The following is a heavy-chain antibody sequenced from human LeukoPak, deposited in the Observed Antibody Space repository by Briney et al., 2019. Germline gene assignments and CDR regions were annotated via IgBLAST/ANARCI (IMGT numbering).Heavy chain of an antibody. V-gene: IGHV1-24*01. CDR1: GYTFTSYD. CDR2: FDPEDGET. CDR3: AAWVEYYYDSSGHHWVFDY. Sequence: ASVKVSCKASGYTFTSYDINWVRQAPGQGLEWMGGFDPEDGETIYAQKFQGRVTMTEDTSTDTAYMELSSLRSEDTAVYYCAAWVEYYYDSSGHHWVFDYWGQGTLVTVSS. D-gene: IGHD3-22*01. J-gene: IGHJ4*02.